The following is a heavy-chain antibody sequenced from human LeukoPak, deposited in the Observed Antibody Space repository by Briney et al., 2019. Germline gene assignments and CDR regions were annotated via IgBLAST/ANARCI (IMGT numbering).Heavy chain of an antibody. D-gene: IGHD2-2*02. J-gene: IGHJ4*02. Sequence: ASVKVSCKASGYTFTGYYMHWMRQAPGQGLEWMGWINPNSGDTNYAQKFQGRVTMTRDTSITTAYMELSRLRSDDTAVYYCARDLAGQYCSSTTYCTFIRDTYFDYWGQGTLVTVSS. V-gene: IGHV1-2*02. CDR1: GYTFTGYY. CDR2: INPNSGDT. CDR3: ARDLAGQYCSSTTYCTFIRDTYFDY.